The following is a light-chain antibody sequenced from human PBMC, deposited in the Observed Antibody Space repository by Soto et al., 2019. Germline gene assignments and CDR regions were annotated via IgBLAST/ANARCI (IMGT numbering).Light chain of an antibody. V-gene: IGLV1-51*01. CDR3: ATWDGSLPGEV. Sequence: QSVLTQSPSVSAAPGQKVTISCSGSSSNIGNNYVSWYQQLPGTAPKLLIYDNNKRPSGIPDRFSGSKSGTSGTLDITGRQTGDEADYYCATWDGSLPGEVVGGGTKLTVL. J-gene: IGLJ2*01. CDR1: SSNIGNNY. CDR2: DNN.